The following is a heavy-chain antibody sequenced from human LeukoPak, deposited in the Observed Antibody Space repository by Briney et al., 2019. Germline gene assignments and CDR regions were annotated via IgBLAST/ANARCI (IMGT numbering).Heavy chain of an antibody. CDR1: GFTFSDYY. V-gene: IGHV3-11*04. CDR3: ATIPGIAAAGLYYYYMDV. Sequence: GGSLRLSCAASGFTFSDYYMSWIRQAPGKGLEWVSYISSSGSTIYYADSVKGRFTISRDNAKNSLYLQMNSLRAEDTAVYYCATIPGIAAAGLYYYYMDVWGKGTTVTVSS. CDR2: ISSSGSTI. D-gene: IGHD6-13*01. J-gene: IGHJ6*03.